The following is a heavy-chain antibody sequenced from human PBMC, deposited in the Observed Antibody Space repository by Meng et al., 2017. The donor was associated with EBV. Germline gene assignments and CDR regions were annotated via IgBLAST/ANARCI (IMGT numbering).Heavy chain of an antibody. CDR3: ARVGIAVAGTGDY. CDR2: INPNSGGT. CDR1: GYTFTRYY. V-gene: IGHV1-2*06. Sequence: QLVQLGGEGKKPGAEVKVSGQASGYTFTRYYMHWVRQAPGQGLEWMGRINPNSGGTNDAQKFQGRVTMTRDTSISTAYMKLSRLRSDDTAVYYCARVGIAVAGTGDYWGQGTLVTVSS. J-gene: IGHJ4*02. D-gene: IGHD6-19*01.